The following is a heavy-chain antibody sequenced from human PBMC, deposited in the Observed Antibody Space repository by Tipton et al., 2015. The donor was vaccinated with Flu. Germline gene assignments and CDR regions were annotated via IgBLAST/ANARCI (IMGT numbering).Heavy chain of an antibody. V-gene: IGHV4-39*07. D-gene: IGHD3-10*01. CDR1: GVSLTSSSYY. J-gene: IGHJ2*01. CDR3: ARGDYYGYWYFDL. Sequence: TLSLTCTVSGVSLTSSSYYWGWIRQPPGKGLEWIGSVYYSGSTYYNPSLKSRVTMPVDTSKNQFSLRLTSVTAADTAVYYCARGDYYGYWYFDLWGRGTLVTVSS. CDR2: VYYSGST.